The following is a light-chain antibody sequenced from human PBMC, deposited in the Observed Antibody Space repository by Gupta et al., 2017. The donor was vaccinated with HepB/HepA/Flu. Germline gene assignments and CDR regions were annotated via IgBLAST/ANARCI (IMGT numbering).Light chain of an antibody. J-gene: IGLJ2*01. V-gene: IGLV1-40*01. Sequence: QSVLTQPHSVSGAPGQRGTISCTGTSSNIGAGYDVHWYQQLPGTTPKLLVSGNSNRPSGVSDRFSGSKSGTSASLASTWLRAEDEADYYCQSYDSSLSGSRVFGGGTKLTVL. CDR2: GNS. CDR1: SSNIGAGYD. CDR3: QSYDSSLSGSRV.